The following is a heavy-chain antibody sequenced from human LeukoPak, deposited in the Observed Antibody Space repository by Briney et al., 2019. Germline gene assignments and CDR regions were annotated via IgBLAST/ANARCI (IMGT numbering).Heavy chain of an antibody. Sequence: ASVKVSCKASAYTFTGYYMHWVRQAPGQGLEWMGWINPDSGGTNYAQKFQGRVTMTRDTSISTAYMELSRLRSDDTAVYYCARAAYYDILTGYFFDYWGQGTLVTVSS. D-gene: IGHD3-9*01. CDR2: INPDSGGT. V-gene: IGHV1-2*02. J-gene: IGHJ4*02. CDR1: AYTFTGYY. CDR3: ARAAYYDILTGYFFDY.